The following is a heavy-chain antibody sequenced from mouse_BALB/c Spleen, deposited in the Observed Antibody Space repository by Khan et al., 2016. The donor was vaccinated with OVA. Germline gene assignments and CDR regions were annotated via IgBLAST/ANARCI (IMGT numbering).Heavy chain of an antibody. CDR1: GFSLTTYG. Sequence: QVQLKESGPGLVAPSQSLSITCTVSGFSLTTYGVHWVRRPPGKGLEWLGIIWAGGNTNYNSALMSRLNITKDNSKSHVFLKMNSLQTDDTAMYYCGRERPTPYDGFAYWGQGTLVTVSA. CDR3: GRERPTPYDGFAY. CDR2: IWAGGNT. J-gene: IGHJ3*01. D-gene: IGHD2-10*01. V-gene: IGHV2-9*02.